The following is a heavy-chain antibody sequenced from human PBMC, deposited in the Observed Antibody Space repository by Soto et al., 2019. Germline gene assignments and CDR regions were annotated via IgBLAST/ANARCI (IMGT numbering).Heavy chain of an antibody. CDR1: GFTFSSYG. Sequence: QVQLVESGGGVVQPGRSLRLSCAASGFTFSSYGMHWVRQAPGKGLEWVAVIWYDGSNKYYADSVKGRFTISRDNSKNTLYLQMNSLRAEDTAVYYCARGITGTTDYFAYWGQGTLVTVSS. CDR2: IWYDGSNK. CDR3: ARGITGTTDYFAY. V-gene: IGHV3-33*01. D-gene: IGHD1-20*01. J-gene: IGHJ4*02.